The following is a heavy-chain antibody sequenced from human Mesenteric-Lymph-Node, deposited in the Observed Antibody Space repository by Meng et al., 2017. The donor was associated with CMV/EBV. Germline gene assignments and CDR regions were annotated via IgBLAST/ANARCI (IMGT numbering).Heavy chain of an antibody. CDR1: EFTFSNYG. J-gene: IGHJ4*01. Sequence: SLKISCVASEFTFSNYGMHWVRQAPGKGLEWISGIGWSSGSIGYADSVKGRFTISRDNAKNSLYLQMNSLRPEDTALYYCGKDVFGSGSYYIDYWGHGTLVTVSS. CDR2: IGWSSGSI. CDR3: GKDVFGSGSYYIDY. D-gene: IGHD3-10*01. V-gene: IGHV3-9*01.